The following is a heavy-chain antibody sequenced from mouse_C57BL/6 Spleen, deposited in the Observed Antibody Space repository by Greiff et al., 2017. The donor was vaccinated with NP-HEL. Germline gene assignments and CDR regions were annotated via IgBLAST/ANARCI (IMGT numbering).Heavy chain of an antibody. Sequence: EVQLQQSGPELVKPGASVKISCKASGYSFTGYYMNWVKQSPEKSLEWIGEINPSTGGTTYNQKFKAKATLTVDKSSSTAYMQLKSLTSEDSAVYYCARSGDYGGFAYWGQGTLVTVSA. CDR1: GYSFTGYY. D-gene: IGHD2-4*01. CDR2: INPSTGGT. CDR3: ARSGDYGGFAY. V-gene: IGHV1-42*01. J-gene: IGHJ3*01.